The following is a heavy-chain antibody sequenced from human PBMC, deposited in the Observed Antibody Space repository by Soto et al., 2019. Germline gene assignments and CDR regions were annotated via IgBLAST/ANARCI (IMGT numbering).Heavy chain of an antibody. CDR2: ISGSGGGT. Sequence: GGSLRLSCAASGFTFSTYAMTWVHQAPGKGLEWVSGISGSGGGTYYADSVRGRFTISRDNSKNTLYLQMNSLRADDTAIYSCAKGHQSEYTQYFHHWGQGTLVTVSS. D-gene: IGHD2-15*01. J-gene: IGHJ1*01. CDR1: GFTFSTYA. V-gene: IGHV3-23*01. CDR3: AKGHQSEYTQYFHH.